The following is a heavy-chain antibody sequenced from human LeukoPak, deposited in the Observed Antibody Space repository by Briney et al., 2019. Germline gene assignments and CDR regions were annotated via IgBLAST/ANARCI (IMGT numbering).Heavy chain of an antibody. V-gene: IGHV4-34*01. CDR1: GGSFSGYY. CDR2: INNSGST. Sequence: SETLSLTCAVYGGSFSGYYWSWIRQPPGKGLEGIGEINNSGSTNYNPSLKSRVTISVDTSKNQFSLKLSSVTAADTAVYYCARAGGFGKINWFDPWGQGTLVTVSS. J-gene: IGHJ5*02. D-gene: IGHD3-10*01. CDR3: ARAGGFGKINWFDP.